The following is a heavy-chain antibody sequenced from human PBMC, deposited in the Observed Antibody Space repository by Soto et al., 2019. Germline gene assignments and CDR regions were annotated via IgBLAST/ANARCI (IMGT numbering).Heavy chain of an antibody. Sequence: ASVKVSCKASGYTFTSYDINWARQATGQGLEWMGWMNPNSGNTGYAQKFQGRVTMTRNTSISTAYMELSSLRSEDTAVYYCARRGAYYDILTGDYYCYGMDVWGQGTTVTVSS. V-gene: IGHV1-8*01. CDR2: MNPNSGNT. D-gene: IGHD3-9*01. CDR1: GYTFTSYD. J-gene: IGHJ6*02. CDR3: ARRGAYYDILTGDYYCYGMDV.